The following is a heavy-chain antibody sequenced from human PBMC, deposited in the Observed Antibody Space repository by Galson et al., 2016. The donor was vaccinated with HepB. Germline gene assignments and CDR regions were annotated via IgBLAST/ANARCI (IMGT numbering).Heavy chain of an antibody. Sequence: SLRLSCAASGFTFSRYWMGWVRQAPEKGLEWVATIKEDGSEKYYLDSVKGRFTISRDNAKNSLYLQMNSLRAEDRAVYYCAREVRRNGETYWGQGTLVTVSS. CDR2: IKEDGSEK. D-gene: IGHD1-14*01. J-gene: IGHJ4*02. V-gene: IGHV3-7*03. CDR3: AREVRRNGETY. CDR1: GFTFSRYW.